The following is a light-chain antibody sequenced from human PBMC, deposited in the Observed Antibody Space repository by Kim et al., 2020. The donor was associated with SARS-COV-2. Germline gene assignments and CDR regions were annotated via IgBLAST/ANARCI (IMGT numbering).Light chain of an antibody. CDR2: GKN. CDR3: NSRDSRGNPVG. J-gene: IGLJ2*01. Sequence: SSELTQDPAVSVALGQTVRITCQGDSLRSYYASWYQQKPGQAPVLVIYGKNNRPSGIPDRFSGSSSGNTASLTITGAQAEDEADYYWNSRDSRGNPVGFG. V-gene: IGLV3-19*01. CDR1: SLRSYY.